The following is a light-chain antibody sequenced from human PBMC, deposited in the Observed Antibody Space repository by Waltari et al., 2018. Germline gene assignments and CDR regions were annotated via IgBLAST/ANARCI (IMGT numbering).Light chain of an antibody. CDR1: SSDVGGYNS. CDR2: EVS. CDR3: SSYAGSNNVV. J-gene: IGLJ2*01. V-gene: IGLV2-8*01. Sequence: QSALTQPPSASGSPGQSVTISCTGTSSDVGGYNSVSWYQQHPGKAPKLMIYEVSKRPSGVPDRFSGPKSGNTASLTVSGLQAEDEADYYCSSYAGSNNVVFGGGTKLTVL.